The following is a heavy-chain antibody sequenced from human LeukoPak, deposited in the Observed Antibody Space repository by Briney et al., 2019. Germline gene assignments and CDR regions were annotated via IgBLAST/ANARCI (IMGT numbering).Heavy chain of an antibody. CDR1: GYTFTSYD. V-gene: IGHV1-8*01. D-gene: IGHD5-18*01. J-gene: IGHJ4*02. CDR2: MNPNSGNT. Sequence: GASVKVSCKASGYTFTSYDINWVRQATGQGLEWMGWMNPNSGNTGYAQKFQGRVTMTRNTSISTAYMELSSLRSEDTAVYYCARPPFLRGYSYGFWGQGTLVTVSS. CDR3: ARPPFLRGYSYGF.